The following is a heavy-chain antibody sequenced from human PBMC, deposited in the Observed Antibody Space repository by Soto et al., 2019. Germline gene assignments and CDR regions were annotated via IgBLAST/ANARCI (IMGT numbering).Heavy chain of an antibody. V-gene: IGHV4-4*02. CDR3: ARDSDYYDTSGFQH. Sequence: SETLSLTCAVSGGSIRSNNRWSWVRQPPGKGLEWIGEIFQSGSTNYNPSLKSRVTISLDTPKNQFSLKLTSVTAADTAMYYCARDSDYYDTSGFQHWGQGTPVTVSS. J-gene: IGHJ1*01. CDR1: GGSIRSNNR. CDR2: IFQSGST. D-gene: IGHD3-22*01.